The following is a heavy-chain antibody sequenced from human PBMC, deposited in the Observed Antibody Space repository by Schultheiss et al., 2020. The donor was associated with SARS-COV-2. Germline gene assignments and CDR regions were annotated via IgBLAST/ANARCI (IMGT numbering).Heavy chain of an antibody. V-gene: IGHV4-34*01. CDR3: ARMERDQLLPHHDAFDI. CDR1: GGSFSGYY. Sequence: GSLRLSCAVYGGSFSGYYWSWIRQPPGKGLEWIGSIYYSGSTNYNPSLKSRVTISVDTSKNQFSLKLSSVTAADTAVYYCARMERDQLLPHHDAFDIWGQGTTVTVSS. J-gene: IGHJ3*02. CDR2: IYYSGST. D-gene: IGHD2-2*01.